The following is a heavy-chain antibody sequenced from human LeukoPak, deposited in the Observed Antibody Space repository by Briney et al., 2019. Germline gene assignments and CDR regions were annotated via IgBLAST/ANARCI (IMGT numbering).Heavy chain of an antibody. CDR2: IYPGDSDT. J-gene: IGHJ3*02. CDR1: GYSFTSYW. V-gene: IGHV5-51*01. Sequence: GESLKISCKGSGYSFTSYWIGWVRQMPGKGLEWMGIIYPGDSDTRYSPSFQGQVTISADKSISTAYLQRSSLKASDTAMYYCARTAVAQAYYYGSGMAYAFDIWGQGTMVTVSS. D-gene: IGHD3-10*01. CDR3: ARTAVAQAYYYGSGMAYAFDI.